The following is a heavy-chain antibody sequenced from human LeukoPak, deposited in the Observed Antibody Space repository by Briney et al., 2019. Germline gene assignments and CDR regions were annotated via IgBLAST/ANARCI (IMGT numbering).Heavy chain of an antibody. CDR2: ISANNGYT. V-gene: IGHV1-18*01. CDR3: ARVLRGYSGSF. CDR1: GYTFSNYG. Sequence: ASVKVSCKASGYTFSNYGFNWMRQAPGQGLEWMGWISANNGYTKYAQKFQGRVTMTTDTSTSTAYMEVRSLRSDDTAVYYCARVLRGYSGSFWGQGTLVTVSS. J-gene: IGHJ4*02. D-gene: IGHD1-26*01.